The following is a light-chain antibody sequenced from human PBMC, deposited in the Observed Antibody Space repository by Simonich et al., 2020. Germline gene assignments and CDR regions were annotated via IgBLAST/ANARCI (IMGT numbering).Light chain of an antibody. CDR2: DVS. Sequence: QSALTQPASVSGSPGQSITISCTGTNRDVGSYKYVSWYQQHPGKAPKLMIYDVSNRPSGVSTRFSGSKSGNTASLTISGLQAEDEADYYCSSYTSSSTLVFGGGTKLTVL. J-gene: IGLJ2*01. CDR1: NRDVGSYKY. V-gene: IGLV2-14*03. CDR3: SSYTSSSTLV.